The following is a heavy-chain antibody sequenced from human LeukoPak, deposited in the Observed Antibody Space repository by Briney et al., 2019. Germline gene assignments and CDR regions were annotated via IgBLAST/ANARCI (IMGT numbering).Heavy chain of an antibody. CDR2: IYYSGST. CDR3: ARGYCSSTSCYSFDY. D-gene: IGHD2-2*01. Sequence: SETLSLTCTVSGGSISSYYWSWIRQPPGKGLEWIGYIYYSGSTNYNPSLKSRVTISVDTSKNQFSLKLSSVTAADTAVYYCARGYCSSTSCYSFDYWGQGTLVTVSS. J-gene: IGHJ4*02. V-gene: IGHV4-59*12. CDR1: GGSISSYY.